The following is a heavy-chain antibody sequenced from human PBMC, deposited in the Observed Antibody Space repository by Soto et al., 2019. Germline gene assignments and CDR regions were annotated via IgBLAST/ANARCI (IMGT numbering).Heavy chain of an antibody. CDR2: IFQSGST. Sequence: QVQLQESGPGLVKPSGTLSLTCAVSGGSIRSNNWWSWVRQPPGKGLEWIGEIFQSGSTHYNPSLKTRVTISVDKSKNQFSLELSSVTAADTAVYYCARVYSGSYSDYWGQGTLVTVSS. CDR3: ARVYSGSYSDY. CDR1: GGSIRSNNW. D-gene: IGHD1-26*01. V-gene: IGHV4-4*02. J-gene: IGHJ4*02.